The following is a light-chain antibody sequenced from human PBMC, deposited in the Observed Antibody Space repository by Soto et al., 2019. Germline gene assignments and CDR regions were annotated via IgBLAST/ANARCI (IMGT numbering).Light chain of an antibody. V-gene: IGLV1-44*01. J-gene: IGLJ1*01. CDR2: SNN. CDR3: AAWDDSMNGYV. Sequence: QSALTQPPSASGTPGQRVTISCSGGSSNIGSNTVNWYQQLPGTAPKLLIYSNNQRPSGVPDRFSGSKSGTSASLAISGLQSEDEADYYCAAWDDSMNGYVFGNGTKVTVL. CDR1: SSNIGSNT.